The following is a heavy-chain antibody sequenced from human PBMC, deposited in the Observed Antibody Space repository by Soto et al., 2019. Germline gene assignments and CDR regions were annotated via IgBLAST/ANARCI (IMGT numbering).Heavy chain of an antibody. Sequence: PSETLSLTCTVSGDSISAYSWSWARQPPGKGLEWIGNIHYNGNTKYNPSLKSRVSMSVDTSKNQFSLRLISVTAADTAKYFCAREGNLGRWLQPLDFWGQGTLVTVSS. CDR2: IHYNGNT. CDR3: AREGNLGRWLQPLDF. V-gene: IGHV4-59*01. D-gene: IGHD5-12*01. CDR1: GDSISAYS. J-gene: IGHJ4*02.